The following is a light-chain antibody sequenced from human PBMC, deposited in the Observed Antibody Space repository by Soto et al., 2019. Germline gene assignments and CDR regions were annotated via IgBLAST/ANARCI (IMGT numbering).Light chain of an antibody. Sequence: EIVLTQSPGTLSLSPVERATLSCRASHTVTSSFLAWYQRKPDQAPRLLIYGISTRATDIPARFSGSGSGTEFTLTINSLQSEDFAVYYCQQYQNLWTFGQGTKVDI. V-gene: IGKV3D-7*01. CDR3: QQYQNLWT. J-gene: IGKJ1*01. CDR1: HTVTSSF. CDR2: GIS.